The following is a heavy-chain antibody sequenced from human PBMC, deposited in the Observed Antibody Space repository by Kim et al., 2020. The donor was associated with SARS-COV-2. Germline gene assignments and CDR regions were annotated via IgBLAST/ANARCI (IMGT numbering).Heavy chain of an antibody. V-gene: IGHV3-21*06. D-gene: IGHD3-10*01. Sequence: ADSVKGRFTISRNNAQSSLYLQMDSLRPEDTAVYFCARDMYFGSGSPDYWGQGTRVTVSS. CDR3: ARDMYFGSGSPDY. J-gene: IGHJ4*02.